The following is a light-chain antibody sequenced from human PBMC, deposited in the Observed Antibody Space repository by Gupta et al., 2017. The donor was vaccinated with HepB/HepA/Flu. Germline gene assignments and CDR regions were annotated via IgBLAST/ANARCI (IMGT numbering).Light chain of an antibody. J-gene: IGKJ1*01. CDR2: NVS. CDR1: QSLVYSDGNTY. CDR3: MQGTHGTPWT. Sequence: VVIPPSPPSLPVTLGKPASISCRSSQSLVYSDGNTYLNCLKKRPGHSPRRLIYNVSNRDSGVPDRIISSGSCTDCTLNISGVEADDVGVDYCMQGTHGTPWTFGPGTKVEIK. V-gene: IGKV2-30*01.